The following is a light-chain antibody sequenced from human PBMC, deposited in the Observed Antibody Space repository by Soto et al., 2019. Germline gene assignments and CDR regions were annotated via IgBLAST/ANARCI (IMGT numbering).Light chain of an antibody. CDR2: LGD. CDR1: TSNIGTFY. Sequence: QSVLTQPPSASSTPGQTVTISCSGSTSNIGTFYVYWYQHLPGTAPKLPTYLGDQRASGVSDRFSGSKSGTSASLAINGLRSDDEADYYCAAWDDNLNAYVFGSGTKLTVL. J-gene: IGLJ1*01. CDR3: AAWDDNLNAYV. V-gene: IGLV1-47*02.